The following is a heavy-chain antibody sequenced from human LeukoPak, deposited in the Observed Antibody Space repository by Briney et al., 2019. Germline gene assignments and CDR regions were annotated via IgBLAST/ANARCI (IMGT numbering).Heavy chain of an antibody. Sequence: ASVKVSCKVSGYTLTGLSMHWVRQAPGKGLEWMGGFDPEDGETIYAQKFQGRVTMTEDTSTDTAYMELSSLRSEDTAVYYCATENYYGSGRKVYFDYWGQGTLVTVSS. CDR3: ATENYYGSGRKVYFDY. CDR2: FDPEDGET. J-gene: IGHJ4*02. D-gene: IGHD3-10*01. V-gene: IGHV1-24*01. CDR1: GYTLTGLS.